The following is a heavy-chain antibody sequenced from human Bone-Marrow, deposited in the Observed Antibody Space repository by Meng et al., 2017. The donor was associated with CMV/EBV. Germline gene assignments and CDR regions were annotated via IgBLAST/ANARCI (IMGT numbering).Heavy chain of an antibody. V-gene: IGHV1-18*01. J-gene: IGHJ3*02. CDR3: ARDTGQGVRTDEAFDI. CDR1: GYTFTSYG. D-gene: IGHD3-10*01. Sequence: ASVKVSRKASGYTFTSYGISWVRQAPGQGLEWMGWISAYNGNTNYAQKFQDRVTMTTETSTTTAYMELRSLRSDDTALYYCARDTGQGVRTDEAFDIWGQGTMVTVSS. CDR2: ISAYNGNT.